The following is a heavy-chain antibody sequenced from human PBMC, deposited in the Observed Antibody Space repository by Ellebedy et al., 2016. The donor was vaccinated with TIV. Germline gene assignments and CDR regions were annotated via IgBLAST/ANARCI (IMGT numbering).Heavy chain of an antibody. CDR1: GGSISSYY. Sequence: MPSETLSLTCTVSGGSISSYYWSWIRQPPGKGLEWIGYIYYSGSTNYNPSLKSRVTISVDTSKNQFSLKLSSVTAADTAVYYCVRVGCTGGSCYSVGPHYFDFWGQGTLVTVSS. CDR2: IYYSGST. V-gene: IGHV4-59*01. D-gene: IGHD2-15*01. CDR3: VRVGCTGGSCYSVGPHYFDF. J-gene: IGHJ4*02.